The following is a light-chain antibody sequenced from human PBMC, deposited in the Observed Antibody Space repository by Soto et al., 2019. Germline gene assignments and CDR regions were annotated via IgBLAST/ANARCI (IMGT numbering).Light chain of an antibody. V-gene: IGKV3-20*01. J-gene: IGKJ1*01. CDR1: QSVSSSY. CDR3: QQYGSSPMWT. Sequence: ESLLTQSPGTLSLCPGERATLSCRASQSVSSSYLAWYQQKAGQVPRLLIYGASSRATGIPDRFSGSGSGTDFTLTISRLEPEDFAVYYCQQYGSSPMWTFGQGTKVEIK. CDR2: GAS.